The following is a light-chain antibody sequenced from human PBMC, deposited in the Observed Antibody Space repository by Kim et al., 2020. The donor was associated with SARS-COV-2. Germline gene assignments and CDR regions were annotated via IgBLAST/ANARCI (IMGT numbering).Light chain of an antibody. J-gene: IGKJ4*01. Sequence: EIVLTQSPANLSVSPGARVTLSCRVGHSVSSNLAWYQQKPGQAPRLLIYSASTRATGVPDRFSGTGAGTEFTLTINSLQSEDFAVYYCQEYDKWPALNFGGGTKVDIK. V-gene: IGKV3-15*01. CDR2: SAS. CDR1: HSVSSN. CDR3: QEYDKWPALN.